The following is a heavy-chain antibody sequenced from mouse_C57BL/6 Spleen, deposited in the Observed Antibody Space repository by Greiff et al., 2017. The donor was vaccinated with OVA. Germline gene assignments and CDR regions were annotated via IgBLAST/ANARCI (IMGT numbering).Heavy chain of an antibody. V-gene: IGHV1-22*01. CDR1: GYTFTDYN. CDR2: INPNNGGT. J-gene: IGHJ3*01. D-gene: IGHD4-1*01. CDR3: ARRTGTGWFAY. Sequence: DVKLQESGPELVKPGASVKMSCKASGYTFTDYNMHWVKQSHGKSLEWIGYINPNNGGTSYNQKFKGKATLTVNKSSSTAYMELRSLTSEDSAVYYCARRTGTGWFAYWGQGTLVTVSA.